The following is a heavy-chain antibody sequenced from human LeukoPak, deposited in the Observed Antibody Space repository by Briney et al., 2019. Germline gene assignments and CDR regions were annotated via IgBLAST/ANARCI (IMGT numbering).Heavy chain of an antibody. V-gene: IGHV1-69*04. CDR3: AREEDIVVVVAATSLLY. Sequence: ASVKVSCKASGGTFSSYTISWVRQAPGQGLEWMGRIIPILGIANYAQKFQGRVTITADKSTSTAYTELSSLRSEDTAVYYCAREEDIVVVVAATSLLYWGQGTLVTVSS. J-gene: IGHJ4*02. CDR2: IIPILGIA. CDR1: GGTFSSYT. D-gene: IGHD2-15*01.